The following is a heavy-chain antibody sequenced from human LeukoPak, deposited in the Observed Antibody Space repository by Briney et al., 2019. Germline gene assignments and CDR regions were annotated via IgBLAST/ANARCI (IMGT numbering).Heavy chain of an antibody. J-gene: IGHJ6*03. CDR2: IIPIFGTA. V-gene: IGHV1-69*13. CDR1: EGTFSSYA. CDR3: ASYYGSGSYYYMDV. D-gene: IGHD3-10*01. Sequence: ASVKVSCKASEGTFSSYAISWVRQAPGQGLEWMGGIIPIFGTANYAQKFQGRVTITADESTSTAYMELSSLRSEDTAVYYCASYYGSGSYYYMDVWGKGTTVTVSS.